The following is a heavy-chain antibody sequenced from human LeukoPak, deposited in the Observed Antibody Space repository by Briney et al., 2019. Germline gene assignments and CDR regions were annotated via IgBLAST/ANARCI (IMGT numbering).Heavy chain of an antibody. J-gene: IGHJ4*02. CDR1: GFTFSSYA. V-gene: IGHV3-23*01. CDR2: ISGSGGST. Sequence: PGGSLRLSCAASGFTFSSYAMSWVRQAPGKGLEWVSAISGSGGSTYYADSVKGRFTISRDNSKNTLYLQMNSLRAEDTAVYYCAKSTDYYDSSGSSLVFYFDYWGQGTLVTVSS. D-gene: IGHD3-22*01. CDR3: AKSTDYYDSSGSSLVFYFDY.